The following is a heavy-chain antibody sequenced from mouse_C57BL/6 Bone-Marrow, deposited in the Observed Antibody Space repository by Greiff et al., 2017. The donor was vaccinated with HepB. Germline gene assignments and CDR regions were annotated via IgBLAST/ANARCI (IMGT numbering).Heavy chain of an antibody. CDR3: CYGYDY. D-gene: IGHD2-2*01. CDR2: IDPSDSYT. CDR1: GYTFTSYW. J-gene: IGHJ2*01. Sequence: QVQLQQPGAELVMPGASVKLSCKASGYTFTSYWMHWVKQRPGQGLEWIGEIDPSDSYTNYNQKFKGKSTLTVDKSSSTAYMQLSSLTSEDSAVYYCCYGYDYWGQGTTLTVSS. V-gene: IGHV1-69*01.